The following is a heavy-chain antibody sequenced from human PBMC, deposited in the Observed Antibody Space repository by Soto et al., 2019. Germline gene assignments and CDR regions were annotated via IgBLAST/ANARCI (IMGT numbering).Heavy chain of an antibody. Sequence: QVQLVQSGAEVKKPGSSVKVSCKASGGTFSSYTISWVRQAPGQGLEWMGRIIPILGIANYAQKFQGRVTITADKSTSTAYRELSSLRSEDTAVYYCARGAMTTVVTDWYFDLWGRGTLVTVSS. D-gene: IGHD4-17*01. J-gene: IGHJ2*01. CDR1: GGTFSSYT. CDR2: IIPILGIA. V-gene: IGHV1-69*02. CDR3: ARGAMTTVVTDWYFDL.